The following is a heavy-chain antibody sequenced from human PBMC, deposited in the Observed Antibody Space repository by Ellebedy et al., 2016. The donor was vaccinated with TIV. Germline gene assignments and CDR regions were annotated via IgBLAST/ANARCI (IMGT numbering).Heavy chain of an antibody. D-gene: IGHD3-9*01. CDR3: ARDRIRHFDPYYYYGMDV. J-gene: IGHJ6*02. V-gene: IGHV3-74*01. CDR2: ASDDRRRT. CDR1: GFTISNYR. Sequence: GESLKISCAASGFTISNYRMHWVRQAPGKGLEWVARASDDRRRTVYADSVKGRFTISGDSAKNTVYLQMRRLRDEDTAVYYCARDRIRHFDPYYYYGMDVWGQGTTVTVSS.